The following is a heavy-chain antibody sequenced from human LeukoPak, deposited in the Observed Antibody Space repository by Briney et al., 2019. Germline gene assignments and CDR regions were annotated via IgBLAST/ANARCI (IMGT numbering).Heavy chain of an antibody. CDR1: GGSFSSYY. Sequence: SETLSLTCTVSGGSFSSYYWSWIRQPPGEEPQWIGYINYSGRTNYNPSLSSRVTISVDTSKNQFSLQMNSLTAADTAMYSCARVSVIAAAALHFDNWGQGTLVTVSS. CDR2: INYSGRT. J-gene: IGHJ4*02. CDR3: ARVSVIAAAALHFDN. V-gene: IGHV4-59*01. D-gene: IGHD6-13*01.